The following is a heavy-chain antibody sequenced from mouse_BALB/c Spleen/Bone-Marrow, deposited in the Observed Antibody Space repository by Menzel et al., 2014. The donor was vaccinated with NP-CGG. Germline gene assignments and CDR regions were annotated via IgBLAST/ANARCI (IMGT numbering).Heavy chain of an antibody. D-gene: IGHD2-1*01. CDR3: ARYGNYPLFAY. CDR1: GYSFTNYW. CDR2: ISPSTGYS. Sequence: VMLVESGAELAKPGASVKMSCKASGYSFTNYWMHWVKQRPGQGLEWIGYISPSTGYSEYNQKFKDKATLAADKSSNIAYMQLSSLTSEDFAVYYCARYGNYPLFAYWGQGTLVTVSA. V-gene: IGHV1-7*01. J-gene: IGHJ3*01.